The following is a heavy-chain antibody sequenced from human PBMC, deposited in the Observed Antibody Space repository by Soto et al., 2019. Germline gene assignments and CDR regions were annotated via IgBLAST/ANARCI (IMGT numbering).Heavy chain of an antibody. V-gene: IGHV4-39*01. Sequence: QLQLQESGPGLVKPSDTLSLTCTVSGGSISSSSYYWGWIRQPPGKGLEWIGSIYYSGSTYYNPSLKSRVAISLDTSMNQFSLKLSSVTAADTAVYYCARVGPYYYVSIGYQGGYNWFDPWGQGTLVTVSS. D-gene: IGHD3-22*01. J-gene: IGHJ5*02. CDR1: GGSISSSSYY. CDR3: ARVGPYYYVSIGYQGGYNWFDP. CDR2: IYYSGST.